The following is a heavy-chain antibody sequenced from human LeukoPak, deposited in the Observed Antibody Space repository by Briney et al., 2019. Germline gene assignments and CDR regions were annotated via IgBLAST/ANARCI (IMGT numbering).Heavy chain of an antibody. V-gene: IGHV4-39*01. CDR1: GGSITSSSYY. D-gene: IGHD3-10*01. Sequence: SETLSLTCTVSGGSITSSSYYWGWIRQPPGKRPEWNGTIYYSGSTYYNPSLKSRVTISVDTSKNQFSLKLSSVTAADTAVYYCARRHYYGSGSYTYYFDYWGQGTLVTVSS. CDR3: ARRHYYGSGSYTYYFDY. CDR2: IYYSGST. J-gene: IGHJ4*02.